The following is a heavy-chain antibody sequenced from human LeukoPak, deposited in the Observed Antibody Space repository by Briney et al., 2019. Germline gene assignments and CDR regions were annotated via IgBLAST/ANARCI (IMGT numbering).Heavy chain of an antibody. CDR2: IKSKGNGGTI. V-gene: IGHV3-15*01. Sequence: GGSLRLSCAASGFAFPNAWVNWVRQAPGKGLEWVGHIKSKGNGGTIDYAAPVKGRFTISGDESKNTLYLQMNSLETEDTALYFCTTYPGRGVRGYWGQGTLVTVSS. CDR3: TTYPGRGVRGY. CDR1: GFAFPNAW. D-gene: IGHD3-10*01. J-gene: IGHJ4*02.